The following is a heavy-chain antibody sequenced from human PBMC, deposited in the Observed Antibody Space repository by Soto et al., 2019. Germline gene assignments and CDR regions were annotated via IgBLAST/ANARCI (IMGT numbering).Heavy chain of an antibody. CDR3: AREETAWPLAYGLDV. Sequence: GGSLRLSCEASGFSFSTYSMHWVRQAPGKGLEWVSSIGRRSDIYYADSVKGRFTISRDNAKNSVSLQMNSLRDEDTAVYYCAREETAWPLAYGLDVWGQGTTVTAP. CDR1: GFSFSTYS. V-gene: IGHV3-21*01. CDR2: IGRRSDI. J-gene: IGHJ6*02. D-gene: IGHD2-21*02.